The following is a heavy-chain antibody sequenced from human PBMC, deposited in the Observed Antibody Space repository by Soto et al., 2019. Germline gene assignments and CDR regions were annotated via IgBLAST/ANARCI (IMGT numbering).Heavy chain of an antibody. CDR2: IFYSGGT. Sequence: SETLSLTCSVSDDSITTSNYYWGWIRQPQGKGLEWIGHIFYSGGTYYNPSPKRRVTISVDTSKNQFSLMLSSITAADTAIYFCARRGGGDYLFDSWGQGILVTVSS. CDR3: ARRGGGDYLFDS. V-gene: IGHV4-39*07. CDR1: DDSITTSNYY. D-gene: IGHD4-17*01. J-gene: IGHJ4*02.